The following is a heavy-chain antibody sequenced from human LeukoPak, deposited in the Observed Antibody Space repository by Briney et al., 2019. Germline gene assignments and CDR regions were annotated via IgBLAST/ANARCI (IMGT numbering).Heavy chain of an antibody. CDR3: ARESRDYGDYPPLPYGMDV. V-gene: IGHV3-48*03. Sequence: GGSLRLSCAASGFTFSSYEMNWVRQAPGKGLEWVSYISSSGSTIYYADSVKGRFTISRDNAKNSLYLQMNSLRAEDTAVCYCARESRDYGDYPPLPYGMDVWGQGTTVTVSS. CDR2: ISSSGSTI. D-gene: IGHD4-17*01. J-gene: IGHJ6*02. CDR1: GFTFSSYE.